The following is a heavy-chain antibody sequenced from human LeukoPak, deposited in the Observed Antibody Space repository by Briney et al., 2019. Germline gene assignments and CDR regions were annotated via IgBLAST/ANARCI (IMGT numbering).Heavy chain of an antibody. V-gene: IGHV1-18*01. CDR3: AREANYDYVWGSYRGYYFDY. D-gene: IGHD3-16*02. CDR2: ISAYNGNT. CDR1: GYTFTSYG. J-gene: IGHJ4*02. Sequence: ASVKVSCKASGYTFTSYGISWVRQAPGQGLEWMGWISAYNGNTNYAQKLQGRVTMTTDTSTSTAYMELRSLRSDDTAVYYCAREANYDYVWGSYRGYYFDYWGQGTLVTVSS.